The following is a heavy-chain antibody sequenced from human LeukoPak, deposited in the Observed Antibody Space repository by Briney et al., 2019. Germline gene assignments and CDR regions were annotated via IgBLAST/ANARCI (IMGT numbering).Heavy chain of an antibody. V-gene: IGHV1-46*01. CDR2: INPSGDST. CDR1: GYTFTSYY. J-gene: IGHJ3*02. D-gene: IGHD5-12*01. Sequence: ASVKVSCKASGYTFTSYYMHWVRQAPGQGLEWMGIINPSGDSTSYTKKFQGRVTMTRDTSTSTVYMELSSLRPEDTAVYYCAIEVGIQWPLIWGQGTMVTVSS. CDR3: AIEVGIQWPLI.